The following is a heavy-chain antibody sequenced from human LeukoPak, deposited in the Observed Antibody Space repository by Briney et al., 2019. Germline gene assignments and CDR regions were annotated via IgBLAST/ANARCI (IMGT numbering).Heavy chain of an antibody. Sequence: PSETLSLTCTVSGGSVSSGSYYWSRIRQPPGKGLEWIGYIYYSGSTNYNPSLKSRVTISVDTSKNQFSLKLSSVTAADTAVYYCARDLLRYFDWLPRHTLDAFDIWGQGTMVTVSS. CDR2: IYYSGST. J-gene: IGHJ3*02. D-gene: IGHD3-9*01. CDR3: ARDLLRYFDWLPRHTLDAFDI. CDR1: GGSVSSGSYY. V-gene: IGHV4-61*01.